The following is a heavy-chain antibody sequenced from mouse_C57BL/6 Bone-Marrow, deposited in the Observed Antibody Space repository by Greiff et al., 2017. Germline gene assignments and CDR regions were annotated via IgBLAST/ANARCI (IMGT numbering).Heavy chain of an antibody. J-gene: IGHJ4*01. D-gene: IGHD3-3*01. CDR1: GFTFSDYG. CDR2: ISSGSSTI. V-gene: IGHV5-17*01. CDR3: ARQGLRAMDY. Sequence: EVKVVESGGGLVKPGGSLKLSCAASGFTFSDYGMHWVRQAPEKGLEWVAYISSGSSTIYYADTVKGRFTISRDNAKTTLFLQMTSLRSEDTAMYYCARQGLRAMDYWGQGTSVTVSS.